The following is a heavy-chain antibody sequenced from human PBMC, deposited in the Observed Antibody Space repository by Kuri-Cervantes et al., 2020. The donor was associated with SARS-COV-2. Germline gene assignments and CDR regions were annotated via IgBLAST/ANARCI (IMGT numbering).Heavy chain of an antibody. V-gene: IGHV3-53*01. CDR2: IYSGGST. D-gene: IGHD4-11*01. CDR1: GFTVSSNY. J-gene: IGHJ4*02. CDR3: AXGTTGSGY. Sequence: GESLKISCAASGFTVSSNYMSWVRQAPGKGLEWVSVIYSGGSTYYADSVKGRFTISRDNSKNTLYLQMNSLRAEDTAVYYCAXGTTGSGYWGQGTLVTVSS.